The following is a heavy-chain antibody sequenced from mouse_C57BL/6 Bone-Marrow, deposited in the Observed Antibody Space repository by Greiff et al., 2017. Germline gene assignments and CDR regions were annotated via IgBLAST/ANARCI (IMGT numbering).Heavy chain of an antibody. J-gene: IGHJ3*01. Sequence: VQLQQSGAELARPGASVKLSCKASGYTFTSYGISWVKQRTGQGLEWILELYPRSGNTYYNEKFKGKATLTADKSSSTAYIELRSLTSGETAVYFCARDPGWFAYWGQGTVVTVSA. CDR3: ARDPGWFAY. CDR2: LYPRSGNT. V-gene: IGHV1-81*01. CDR1: GYTFTSYG.